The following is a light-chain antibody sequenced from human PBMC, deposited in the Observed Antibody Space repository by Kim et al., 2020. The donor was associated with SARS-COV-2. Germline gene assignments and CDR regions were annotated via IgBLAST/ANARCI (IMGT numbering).Light chain of an antibody. CDR2: DAP. J-gene: IGKJ2*01. CDR1: AVNINN. CDR3: QQNDDLPYS. V-gene: IGKV1-33*01. Sequence: SASIGDIITITSQSSAVNINNIYWFQQKPGMAPELLICDAPNLKTGVTARFSGGGSGTDFTLTISSLQPEDITKYYGQQNDDLPYSFGQGTKLEI.